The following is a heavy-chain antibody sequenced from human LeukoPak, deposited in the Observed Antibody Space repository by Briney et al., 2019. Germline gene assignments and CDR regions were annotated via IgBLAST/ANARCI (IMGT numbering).Heavy chain of an antibody. CDR2: IYYSGST. Sequence: PSETLSLTCTVSGGSISSRNYYWGWTRQPPGKGLEWIGSIYYSGSTYYNPSLKSRVTISVDTSKNQLSLKLSSVTAADTAVYYCAGGGGSGSADSWGQGTLVTVSS. J-gene: IGHJ4*02. V-gene: IGHV4-39*07. CDR3: AGGGGSGSADS. CDR1: GGSISSRNYY. D-gene: IGHD3-16*01.